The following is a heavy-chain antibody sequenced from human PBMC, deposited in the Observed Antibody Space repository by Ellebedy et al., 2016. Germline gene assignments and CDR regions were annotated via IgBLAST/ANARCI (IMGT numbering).Heavy chain of an antibody. Sequence: SETLSLTXTVSGGSVSSGSYYWSWIRQPPGKGLEWIGYIYYSGSTNYNPSLKSRVTISVDTSKNQFSLKLSSVTAADTAVYYCARDFIVGALSYYYYGMDVWGQGTTVTVSS. CDR1: GGSVSSGSYY. CDR2: IYYSGST. CDR3: ARDFIVGALSYYYYGMDV. J-gene: IGHJ6*02. D-gene: IGHD1-26*01. V-gene: IGHV4-61*01.